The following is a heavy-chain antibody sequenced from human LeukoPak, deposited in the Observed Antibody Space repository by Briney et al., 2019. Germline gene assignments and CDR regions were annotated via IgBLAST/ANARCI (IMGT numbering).Heavy chain of an antibody. CDR1: GFTFDDYG. J-gene: IGHJ4*02. D-gene: IGHD6-19*01. CDR3: ARWSSIKVAATENY. Sequence: PGGSLRLSCAASGFTFDDYGMSWVRQAPGKGLEWVSGITWNGDSLGYADSVKGRFTISRDNAKNSLYLHLNSLRAEDTALYHCARWSSIKVAATENYWGQGTLVTVSS. V-gene: IGHV3-20*01. CDR2: ITWNGDSL.